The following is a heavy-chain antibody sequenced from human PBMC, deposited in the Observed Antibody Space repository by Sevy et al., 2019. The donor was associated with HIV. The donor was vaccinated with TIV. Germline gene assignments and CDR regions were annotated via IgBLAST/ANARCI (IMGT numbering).Heavy chain of an antibody. CDR3: ARAGITMIVDYGMDV. D-gene: IGHD3-22*01. Sequence: GGSLRLSCAASGFTFSSYWMHWVRQAPGKGLVWVSRINSDGSSTSYADSVKGRFTISRDNAKNTLYLQMNSLRAEDTAMYYCARAGITMIVDYGMDVWGQGTTVTVSS. V-gene: IGHV3-74*01. CDR1: GFTFSSYW. J-gene: IGHJ6*02. CDR2: INSDGSST.